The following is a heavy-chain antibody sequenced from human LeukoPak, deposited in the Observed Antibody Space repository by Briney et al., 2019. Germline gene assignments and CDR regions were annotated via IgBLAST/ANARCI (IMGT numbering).Heavy chain of an antibody. CDR2: ISGSGGST. V-gene: IGHV3-23*01. Sequence: GGSLRLSCAASGFTFSSYAMSWVRQAPGKGLEWVSAISGSGGSTYYADSVKGRFTISRDNSKNTLYLQMNSLRAEDTALYYCAREYDSSGYYLNWGQGTLVTVSS. J-gene: IGHJ4*02. CDR3: AREYDSSGYYLN. CDR1: GFTFSSYA. D-gene: IGHD3-22*01.